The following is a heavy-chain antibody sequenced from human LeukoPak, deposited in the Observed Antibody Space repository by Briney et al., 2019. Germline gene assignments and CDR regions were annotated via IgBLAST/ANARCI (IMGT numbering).Heavy chain of an antibody. J-gene: IGHJ3*02. V-gene: IGHV3-64*01. CDR1: GFTFRCYA. CDR2: ISSNGGST. D-gene: IGHD3-9*01. CDR3: ARAYFDSGDAFDI. Sequence: GGSLRLSCAASGFTFRCYAMPWVRQAPGKGLEYVSAISSNGGSTYYANSVKGRFTISRDNSKNTLYLQMGSLRAEDMAVYYCARAYFDSGDAFDIWGQGTMVTVSS.